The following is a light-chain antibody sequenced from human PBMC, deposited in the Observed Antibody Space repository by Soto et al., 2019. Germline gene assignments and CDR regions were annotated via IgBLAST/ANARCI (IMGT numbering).Light chain of an antibody. J-gene: IGKJ4*01. CDR3: MQRIEFPLT. V-gene: IGKV2-40*01. CDR2: TVS. CDR1: QSLLDSDDGNTY. Sequence: DIVMTQTPLSLPVTPGEPASISCRSSQSLLDSDDGNTYLDWYLQKPGQSPQLLIYTVSYRASGVPERFSGSGSGTDFTLKISRVEAEDVGVYYCMQRIEFPLTFGGGTKVEIK.